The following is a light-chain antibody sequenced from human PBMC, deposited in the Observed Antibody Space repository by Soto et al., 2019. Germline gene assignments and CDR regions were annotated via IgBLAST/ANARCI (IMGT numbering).Light chain of an antibody. J-gene: IGKJ2*01. CDR2: GAS. V-gene: IGKV3-20*01. CDR1: HSVASTY. Sequence: EIVLTQSPGTLSLSPGEGATLSCRASHSVASTYLAWYQQKPGLAPRLIIYGASNRASGTPDRFSGGGSGTDFTLTISSLEPEDFAVYYCQQYGSSSFTFGQGTKLEIK. CDR3: QQYGSSSFT.